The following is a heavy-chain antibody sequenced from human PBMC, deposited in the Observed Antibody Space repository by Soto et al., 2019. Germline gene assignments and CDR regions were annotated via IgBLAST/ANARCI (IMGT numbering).Heavy chain of an antibody. J-gene: IGHJ6*02. D-gene: IGHD2-2*01. CDR3: ARLHGYCISSSCHGHYAMDV. CDR1: GGSISSRISY. CDR2: IYYNGNT. Sequence: PSETLSLTCTVSGGSISSRISYWGWIRQPPGGGLAWIGSIYYNGNTYYNPSLESRVTISVDTSKNQFSLKVTSVTAADTAVYYCARLHGYCISSSCHGHYAMDVWGQGTTVTVSS. V-gene: IGHV4-39*01.